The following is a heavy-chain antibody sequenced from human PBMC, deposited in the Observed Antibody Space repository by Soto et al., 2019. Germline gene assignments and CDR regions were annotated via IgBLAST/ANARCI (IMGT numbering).Heavy chain of an antibody. V-gene: IGHV3-30-3*01. D-gene: IGHD2-15*01. J-gene: IGHJ4*02. CDR3: ASQEVVTDYFDY. CDR2: ISYDGSNK. Sequence: QVQLVESGGGVVQPGRSLRLSCAASGFTFSSYAMHWVRQAPGKGLEWVAVISYDGSNKYYADSVKGRFTISRDNSKNTLYLQMNSLRAEDTAVYSCASQEVVTDYFDYWGQGTLVTVSS. CDR1: GFTFSSYA.